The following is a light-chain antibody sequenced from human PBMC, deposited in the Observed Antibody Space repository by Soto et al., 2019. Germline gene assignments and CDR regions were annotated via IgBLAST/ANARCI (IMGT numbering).Light chain of an antibody. J-gene: IGLJ1*01. CDR2: DND. CDR1: SSNIGDNY. CDR3: GTWDSSLSAYV. Sequence: QSVLTQPPSVSAAPGQKVTISCSGSSSNIGDNYVSWYQQLPGTAPKLLIYDNDKRPSGIPARFSGSKSGTSATLGITGLQTGDEADYYCGTWDSSLSAYVFGIRTKVTVL. V-gene: IGLV1-51*01.